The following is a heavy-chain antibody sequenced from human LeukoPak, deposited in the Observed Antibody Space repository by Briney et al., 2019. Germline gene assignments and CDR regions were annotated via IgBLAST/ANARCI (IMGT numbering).Heavy chain of an antibody. CDR3: ARGLTTWGLYYYYYMGV. D-gene: IGHD4-11*01. J-gene: IGHJ6*03. CDR1: VGSFSGYS. CDR2: INHSGNT. V-gene: IGHV4-34*01. Sequence: SETLSLTCAVYVGSFSGYSWTWIRQPLGKGLEWIGEINHSGNTNYNPSLKSRVTISVDTSKNQSSLKMRSVTAADTAVYYCARGLTTWGLYYYYYMGVWGKGTPVTVSS.